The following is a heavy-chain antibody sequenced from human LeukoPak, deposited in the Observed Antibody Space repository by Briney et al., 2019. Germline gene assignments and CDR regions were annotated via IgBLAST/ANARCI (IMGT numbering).Heavy chain of an antibody. J-gene: IGHJ4*02. CDR1: GFTFSTYA. CDR3: ARSAVGTSCCTAVDY. V-gene: IGHV3-23*01. Sequence: GGSLRLSCAASGFTFSTYAMTWVRQAPGKGLERASGISTSGDRTYYADSVKGRFTISRDNSENTLYLQMNSLRAEDTAEYYCARSAVGTSCCTAVDYWGQGTLVTVSS. D-gene: IGHD1-26*01. CDR2: ISTSGDRT.